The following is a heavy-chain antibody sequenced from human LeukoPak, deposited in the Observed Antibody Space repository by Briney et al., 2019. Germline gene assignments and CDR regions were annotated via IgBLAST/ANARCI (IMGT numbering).Heavy chain of an antibody. CDR2: ISAYNGNT. Sequence: GSVKVSCKASGYTFTSYGISWVRQAPGQGLEWMGWISAYNGNTNYAQKLQGRVTMTTDTSTSTAYMELRSLRSDDTAVYYCARVLRDYDILTGYHGEYYFDYWGQGTLVTVSS. J-gene: IGHJ4*02. CDR1: GYTFTSYG. D-gene: IGHD3-9*01. V-gene: IGHV1-18*01. CDR3: ARVLRDYDILTGYHGEYYFDY.